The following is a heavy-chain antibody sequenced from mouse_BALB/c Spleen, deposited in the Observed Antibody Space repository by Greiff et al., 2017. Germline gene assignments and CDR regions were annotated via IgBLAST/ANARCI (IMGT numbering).Heavy chain of an antibody. CDR1: GYTFTNYW. CDR2: IYPGGGYT. J-gene: IGHJ4*01. Sequence: VQLQQSGAELVRPGPSVKISCKASGYTFTNYWLGWVKQRPGHGLEWIGDIYPGGGYTNYNEKFTGKATLTADTSSSTAYMQLSSLTSEDSAVYFCARSTTVVGAMDYWGQGTSVTVSS. CDR3: ARSTTVVGAMDY. V-gene: IGHV1-63*02. D-gene: IGHD1-1*01.